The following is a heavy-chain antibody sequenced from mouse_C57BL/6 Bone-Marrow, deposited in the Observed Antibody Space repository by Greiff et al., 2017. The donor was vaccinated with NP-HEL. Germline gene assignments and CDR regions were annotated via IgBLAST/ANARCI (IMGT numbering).Heavy chain of an antibody. CDR2: ISSGGSYT. J-gene: IGHJ1*03. CDR3: ARLRLGRYWYFDV. Sequence: DVKLQESGGDLVKPGGSLKLSCAASGFTFSSYGMSWVRQTPDKRLEWVATISSGGSYTYYPDSVKGRFTISRDNAKNTLYLQMSSLKSEDTAMYYCARLRLGRYWYFDVWGTGTTVTVSS. CDR1: GFTFSSYG. D-gene: IGHD4-1*01. V-gene: IGHV5-6*02.